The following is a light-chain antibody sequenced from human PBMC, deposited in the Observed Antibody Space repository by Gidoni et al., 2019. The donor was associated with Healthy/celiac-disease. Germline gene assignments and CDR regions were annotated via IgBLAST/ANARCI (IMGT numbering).Light chain of an antibody. J-gene: IGLJ2*01. CDR3: CSYAGSYKGV. Sequence: QSALTQPRSVSVSPGQSATISCTGTSSDVGGYNYVSWYQPHPGKAPKLMIDDVSKRPSGVPDRFSGSKSGNTASLTISGLQAEDEADYYCCSYAGSYKGVFGGGTKLTVL. V-gene: IGLV2-11*01. CDR2: DVS. CDR1: SSDVGGYNY.